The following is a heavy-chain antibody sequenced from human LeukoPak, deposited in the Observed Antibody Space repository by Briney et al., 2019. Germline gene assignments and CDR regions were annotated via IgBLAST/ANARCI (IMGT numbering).Heavy chain of an antibody. D-gene: IGHD4-23*01. CDR1: GYSISSNYY. CDR2: IYHSENT. Sequence: SETLSLTCTVSGYSISSNYYWGWIRQPPGKGLEWIGSIYHSENTYYNPSLKSRVTISVDTSKNQFSLQLNSVTPEDTAVYYCVRAGDHVTYGGVDVWGLGTMVTVSS. V-gene: IGHV4-38-2*02. CDR3: VRAGDHVTYGGVDV. J-gene: IGHJ3*01.